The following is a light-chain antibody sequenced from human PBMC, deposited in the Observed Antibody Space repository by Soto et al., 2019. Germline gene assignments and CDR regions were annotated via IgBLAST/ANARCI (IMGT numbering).Light chain of an antibody. V-gene: IGLV1-40*01. CDR1: SSNIGAGYD. J-gene: IGLJ2*01. CDR3: HSYDRSLSGSL. CDR2: GNS. Sequence: QSVLTQPTSVSGAPGQRVTISCTGSSSNIGAGYDVHWYQQLPGTAPKLLIYGNSNRPSGVPDRFSGSKSGTSASLAITGLQAEDEADYYSHSYDRSLSGSLFGGGTKLTVL.